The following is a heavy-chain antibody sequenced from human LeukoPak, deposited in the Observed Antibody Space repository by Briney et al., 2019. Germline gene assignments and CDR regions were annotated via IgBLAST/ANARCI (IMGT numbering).Heavy chain of an antibody. Sequence: SETLSLTCTVSGGSVSSATYYWGWIRQPPGKGLEWIGTVFHSGTTYYNPSLKSRVTISVDTSKNQFSLKLTSMTAADTAVYYCVRDRVGAPGMDVWGQGTTVTVSS. J-gene: IGHJ6*02. V-gene: IGHV4-39*02. D-gene: IGHD1-26*01. CDR1: GGSVSSATYY. CDR2: VFHSGTT. CDR3: VRDRVGAPGMDV.